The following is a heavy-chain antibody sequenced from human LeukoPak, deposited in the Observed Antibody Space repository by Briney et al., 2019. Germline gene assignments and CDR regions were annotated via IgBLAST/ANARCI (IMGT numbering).Heavy chain of an antibody. V-gene: IGHV3-21*01. CDR1: GFTFSSYS. J-gene: IGHJ4*02. CDR3: ARTPGVAYYYDSSDPDQFGY. CDR2: ISSSSSYI. Sequence: PGGSLRLSCAASGFTFSSYSMTWVRQAPGKGLEWVSSISSSSSYIYYADSVKGRFTISRDNAKNSLYLQMNSLRAEDTAVYYCARTPGVAYYYDSSDPDQFGYWGQGTLVTVSS. D-gene: IGHD3-22*01.